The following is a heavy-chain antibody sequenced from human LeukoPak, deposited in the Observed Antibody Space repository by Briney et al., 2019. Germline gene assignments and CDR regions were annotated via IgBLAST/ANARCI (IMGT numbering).Heavy chain of an antibody. D-gene: IGHD3-10*01. Sequence: ASVKVSFKASGYTFTSYAMHWVRQAPGQRLEWMGWINAGNGNTKYSQKFQGRVTITRDTSASTAYMELSSLRSEDTAVYYCAREGSMVRGVIHYWGQGTLVTVSS. CDR2: INAGNGNT. J-gene: IGHJ4*02. V-gene: IGHV1-3*01. CDR3: AREGSMVRGVIHY. CDR1: GYTFTSYA.